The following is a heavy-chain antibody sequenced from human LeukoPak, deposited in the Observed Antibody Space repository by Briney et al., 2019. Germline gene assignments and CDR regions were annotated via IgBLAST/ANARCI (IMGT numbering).Heavy chain of an antibody. CDR2: IVGISSYI. CDR1: GFTLTSYS. J-gene: IGHJ3*02. V-gene: IGHV3-21*01. CDR3: ARHLDSSSSVKQYDACDN. Sequence: PGGSLTLSCAAAGFTLTSYSMNWIRQAPGKGLECVSSIVGISSYIYYAHSVKGRFTISRDNAKHYMYLQMNSLRAEDTAVYYCARHLDSSSSVKQYDACDNWGQGTMVTVSS. D-gene: IGHD6-6*01.